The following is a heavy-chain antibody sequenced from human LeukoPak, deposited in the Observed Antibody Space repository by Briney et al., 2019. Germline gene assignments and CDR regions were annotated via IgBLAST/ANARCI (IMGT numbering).Heavy chain of an antibody. CDR2: ISGSGGST. Sequence: GGSLRLSCAASGFTFSNFAMSWIRQAPGKGLEWVSAISGSGGSTYYADSVKGRFTISRDNSKNTLYLQMNSLRAEDTAVYYCAKGGTIFGVVLDYWGQGTLVTVSS. CDR1: GFTFSNFA. J-gene: IGHJ4*02. V-gene: IGHV3-23*01. D-gene: IGHD3-3*01. CDR3: AKGGTIFGVVLDY.